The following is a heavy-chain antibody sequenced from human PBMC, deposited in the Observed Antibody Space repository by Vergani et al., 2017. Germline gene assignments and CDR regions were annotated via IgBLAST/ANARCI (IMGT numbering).Heavy chain of an antibody. CDR1: GYTFTGYF. V-gene: IGHV1-2*02. Sequence: QVQLVQSGAEVKKPGASVKVSCKASGYTFTGYFLHWVRQAPGQGLEWMGWINPNSGGTNYAQKFQGRVTMTRDTSISTAYRELSRLKSDDTAMYYCARYMTGGPTSHYYYGMDVWGQ. CDR2: INPNSGGT. D-gene: IGHD1-14*01. J-gene: IGHJ6*02. CDR3: ARYMTGGPTSHYYYGMDV.